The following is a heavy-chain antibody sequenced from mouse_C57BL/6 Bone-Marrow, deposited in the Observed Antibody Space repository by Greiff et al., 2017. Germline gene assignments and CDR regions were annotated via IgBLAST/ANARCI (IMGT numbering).Heavy chain of an antibody. J-gene: IGHJ3*01. CDR3: ARHGMIYYYGSSLFAY. CDR2: ISSGGSYT. V-gene: IGHV5-6*01. Sequence: EVKLMESGGDLVKPGGSLKLSCAASGFTFSSYGMSWVRQTPDKRLEWVATISSGGSYTSYPDSVKGRFTISRDNAKNTLYLQMSSLKSEDTAMYYCARHGMIYYYGSSLFAYWGQGTLVTVSA. D-gene: IGHD1-1*01. CDR1: GFTFSSYG.